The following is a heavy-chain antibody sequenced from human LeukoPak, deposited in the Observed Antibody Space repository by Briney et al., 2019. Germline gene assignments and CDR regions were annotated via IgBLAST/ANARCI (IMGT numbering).Heavy chain of an antibody. CDR3: ARVRDGYNDAYDI. CDR2: ISAYNGNT. D-gene: IGHD5-24*01. Sequence: GASVKGSCKAPGYTFTSYGISWVRQAPGQGLEWMGWISAYNGNTNYAQKLQGRVTMTTDTSTSTAYMELRSLRSDDTAVYYCARVRDGYNDAYDIWGQGTMVTVTS. CDR1: GYTFTSYG. V-gene: IGHV1-18*01. J-gene: IGHJ3*02.